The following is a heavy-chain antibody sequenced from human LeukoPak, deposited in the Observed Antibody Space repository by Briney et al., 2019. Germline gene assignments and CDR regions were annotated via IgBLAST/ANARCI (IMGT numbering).Heavy chain of an antibody. Sequence: PGGSLRLSCAASGFTFSSYSMNWVRQAPGKGLEWVSSISSSSSYIYYADSVKGRFTISRDNSKNTLYLQMNSLRAEDTAVYYCAKTGYSGYGVFWLDYWGQGTLVTVSS. D-gene: IGHD5-12*01. J-gene: IGHJ4*02. CDR2: ISSSSSYI. V-gene: IGHV3-21*01. CDR3: AKTGYSGYGVFWLDY. CDR1: GFTFSSYS.